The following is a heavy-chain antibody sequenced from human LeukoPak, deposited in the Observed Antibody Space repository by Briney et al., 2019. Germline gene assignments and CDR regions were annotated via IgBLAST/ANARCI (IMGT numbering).Heavy chain of an antibody. Sequence: ASVKVSCKASGGTFSSYAISWVRQAPGQGLEWMGGIIPIFGTANYAQKFQGRVTITTDESTSTAYMELSSLRSEDTAVYYCARDRLRGYYDSSDAYWGQGTLVTVSS. CDR2: IIPIFGTA. V-gene: IGHV1-69*05. CDR1: GGTFSSYA. J-gene: IGHJ4*02. D-gene: IGHD3-22*01. CDR3: ARDRLRGYYDSSDAY.